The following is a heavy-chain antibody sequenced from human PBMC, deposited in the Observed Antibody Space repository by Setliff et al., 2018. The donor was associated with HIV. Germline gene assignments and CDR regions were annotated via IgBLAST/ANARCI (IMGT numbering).Heavy chain of an antibody. CDR2: INHSGST. CDR3: AAASSWDPLLDY. D-gene: IGHD6-13*01. V-gene: IGHV4-34*01. J-gene: IGHJ4*02. Sequence: ASETLSLTCAVYGGSFSGYYWSWIRQPPGKGLEWIGEINHSGSTNYYPSLKSRVTISVDTSMDQFSLKLNSVTAADTAVYYCAAASSWDPLLDYWGQGTLVTVSS. CDR1: GGSFSGYY.